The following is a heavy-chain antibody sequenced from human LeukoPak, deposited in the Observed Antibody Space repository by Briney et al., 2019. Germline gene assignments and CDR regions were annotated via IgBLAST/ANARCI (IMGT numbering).Heavy chain of an antibody. J-gene: IGHJ5*02. CDR3: ARESLAAAGKYNWFDP. CDR1: GGSVSSGSYY. CDR2: IYYSGST. V-gene: IGHV4-61*01. Sequence: SETLSLTCTVSGGSVSSGSYYWSCIRQPPGKGLEWIGYIYYSGSTNYNPSLKSRVTISVDTSKNQFSLKLSSVTAADTAVYYCARESLAAAGKYNWFDPWGQGTLVTVSS. D-gene: IGHD6-13*01.